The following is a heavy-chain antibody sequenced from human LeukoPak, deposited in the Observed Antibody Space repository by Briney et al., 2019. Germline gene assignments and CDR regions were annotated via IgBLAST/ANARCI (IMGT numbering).Heavy chain of an antibody. D-gene: IGHD3-10*01. Sequence: SETLSLTCAVYGGSFSGYYWSWIRQPPGKGLEWIGEINHSGSTNYTPSLKSRVTISVDTSKNQFSLKLSSVTAADTAVYYYARGPLTIEYNAMDVWGQGTTVTVSS. CDR1: GGSFSGYY. V-gene: IGHV4-34*01. J-gene: IGHJ6*02. CDR2: INHSGST. CDR3: ARGPLTIEYNAMDV.